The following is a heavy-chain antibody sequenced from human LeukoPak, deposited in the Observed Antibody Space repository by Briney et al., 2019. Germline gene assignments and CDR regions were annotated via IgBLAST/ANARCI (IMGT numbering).Heavy chain of an antibody. Sequence: GASAKVSCKASGYNITDYYMHWVRQAPGQGLEWMGWINPNSGGTNYAQKFQGRVTMTRDTSISTAYMELSRLRSDDTAVYYCARDYDSSGNYGMDVWGQGTTVTVSS. CDR2: INPNSGGT. J-gene: IGHJ6*02. D-gene: IGHD3-22*01. CDR1: GYNITDYY. CDR3: ARDYDSSGNYGMDV. V-gene: IGHV1-2*02.